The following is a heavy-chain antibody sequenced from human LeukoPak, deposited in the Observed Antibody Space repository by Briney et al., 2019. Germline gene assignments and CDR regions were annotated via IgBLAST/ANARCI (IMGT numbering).Heavy chain of an antibody. D-gene: IGHD5-12*01. V-gene: IGHV1-2*02. Sequence: ASVKVSCKASGYTFTGYYMHWVRQAPGQGLEWMGWINPNSGGTNHAQKFQGRATMTRDTSISTAYMELSRLRSDDTAVYYCARAGGGYDLRSWYFDYWGQGTLVTVSS. CDR3: ARAGGGYDLRSWYFDY. CDR1: GYTFTGYY. CDR2: INPNSGGT. J-gene: IGHJ4*02.